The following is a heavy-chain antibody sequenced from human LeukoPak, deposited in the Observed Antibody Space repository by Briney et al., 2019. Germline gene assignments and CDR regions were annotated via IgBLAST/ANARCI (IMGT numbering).Heavy chain of an antibody. D-gene: IGHD6-19*01. CDR1: GYNFTSYW. CDR3: ARQGVYSSGWYDAFDI. CDR2: IYPGDSDT. Sequence: GESLKISCKGSGYNFTSYWIGWVRQMPGKGLEWMGIIYPGDSDTRYSPSFQGQVTISADKSISTAYLQWSSLKASDTAMYYCARQGVYSSGWYDAFDIWGQGTMVTVSS. J-gene: IGHJ3*02. V-gene: IGHV5-51*01.